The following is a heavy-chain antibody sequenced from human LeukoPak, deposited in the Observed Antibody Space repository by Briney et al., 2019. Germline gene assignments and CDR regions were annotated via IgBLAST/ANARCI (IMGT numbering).Heavy chain of an antibody. CDR3: ARGRWLQPYYFDY. J-gene: IGHJ4*02. D-gene: IGHD5-24*01. CDR1: GFTFNSYS. V-gene: IGHV3-48*02. CDR2: ISSSSVTI. Sequence: GGSLRLSCVASGFTFNSYSMNWVRQAPGKGLEWVSYISSSSVTIYYADSVKGRFTISRDNAKNSLYLQMNSLRDEDTAVYYCARGRWLQPYYFDYWGQGTLVTVSS.